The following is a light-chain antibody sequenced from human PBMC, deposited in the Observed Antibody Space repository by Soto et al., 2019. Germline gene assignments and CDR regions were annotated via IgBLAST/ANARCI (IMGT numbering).Light chain of an antibody. CDR2: EGS. J-gene: IGLJ3*02. CDR1: SSDVGSYNL. Sequence: QSALTQPASVSGSPGQSITISCTGTSSDVGSYNLVSWYQQHPGEAPKLMIYEGSKRPSGVSNRFSGSKSGNTASLTISGLQAEDEADYYCCSYAGSSTSWVFGGGTKLTVL. V-gene: IGLV2-23*01. CDR3: CSYAGSSTSWV.